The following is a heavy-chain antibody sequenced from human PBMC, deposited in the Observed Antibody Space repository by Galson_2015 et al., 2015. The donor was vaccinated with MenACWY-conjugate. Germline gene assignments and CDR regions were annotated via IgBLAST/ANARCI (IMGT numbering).Heavy chain of an antibody. CDR1: GFTFSRYW. CDR3: ATYCSSTSCYAGKGA. D-gene: IGHD2-2*01. Sequence: SLRLSCAASGFTFSRYWMHWVRQSPGKGLVWVSRINSDGSAADYADSVKGRFTISRDNAKNTLYLQMNSLRAEDTAVYYCATYCSSTSCYAGKGAWGQGTLVTVSS. V-gene: IGHV3-74*01. CDR2: INSDGSAA. J-gene: IGHJ5*02.